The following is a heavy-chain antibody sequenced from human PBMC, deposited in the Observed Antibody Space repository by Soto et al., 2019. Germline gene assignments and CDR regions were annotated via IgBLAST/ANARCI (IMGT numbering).Heavy chain of an antibody. Sequence: GSLRLSCAASGFSLSDYELHWVRQAPGKGLEWLSYISSGASTIYYADSVKGRFTISRDNSKNSLYLQMNGLRAEDTAVYYCARSRIDYWGQGTLVTVSS. CDR2: ISSGASTI. V-gene: IGHV3-48*03. J-gene: IGHJ4*02. CDR1: GFSLSDYE. CDR3: ARSRIDY.